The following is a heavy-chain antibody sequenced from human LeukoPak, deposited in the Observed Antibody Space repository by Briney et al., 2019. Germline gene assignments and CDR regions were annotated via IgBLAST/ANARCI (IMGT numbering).Heavy chain of an antibody. D-gene: IGHD3-22*01. CDR3: ARSRYYYDSSGSGDDAFDI. CDR1: GYTFTSYY. Sequence: ASVKVSCKASGYTFTSYYMHWVRQAPGQGLEWMGIINPSGGSTSYAQKFQGRVTMTRDMSTSTVYMELSSLRSEDTAVYYCARSRYYYDSSGSGDDAFDIWGQGTMVTVSS. J-gene: IGHJ3*02. CDR2: INPSGGST. V-gene: IGHV1-46*01.